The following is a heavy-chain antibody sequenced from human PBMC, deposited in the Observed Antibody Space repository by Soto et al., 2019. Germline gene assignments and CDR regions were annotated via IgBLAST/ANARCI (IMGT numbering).Heavy chain of an antibody. CDR2: ISYDGSNK. CDR3: AKDVRSKYFDY. D-gene: IGHD4-17*01. J-gene: IGHJ4*02. CDR1: GFTFSSYG. Sequence: LRLSCAASGFTFSSYGMHWVRQAPGKGLEWVAVISYDGSNKYYADSVKGRFTISRDNSKNTLYLQMNSLRAEDTAVYYCAKDVRSKYFDYWGQGTLVTVSS. V-gene: IGHV3-30*18.